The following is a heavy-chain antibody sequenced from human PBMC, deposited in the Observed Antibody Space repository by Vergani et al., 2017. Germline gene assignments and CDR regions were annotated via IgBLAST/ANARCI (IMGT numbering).Heavy chain of an antibody. CDR1: GGSISSYY. CDR3: ARDSPPNY. CDR2: IYYSGST. Sequence: QVQLQESGPGLVKPSETLSLTCTVSGGSISSYYWSWIRQPPGKGLEWIGYIYYSGSTNYNPSLKSRVTISVDTSNNQFSLKLSSVTAADTAVYYCARDSPPNYWGQGTLVTVSS. V-gene: IGHV4-59*01. J-gene: IGHJ4*02.